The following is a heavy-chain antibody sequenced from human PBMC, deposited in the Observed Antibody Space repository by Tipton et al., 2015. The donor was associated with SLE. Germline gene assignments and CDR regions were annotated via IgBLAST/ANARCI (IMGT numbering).Heavy chain of an antibody. Sequence: GSLRLSCAASGVAFSNYEMNWVRQTPGKGLEWLAYISSSSTYIYYADSVKGRFTISRDIAKNSLYLQMNSLRAEDTAVYYCARDGYGSAWFDPWGQGALVTVSS. V-gene: IGHV3-48*03. CDR1: GVAFSNYE. J-gene: IGHJ5*02. D-gene: IGHD3-10*01. CDR3: ARDGYGSAWFDP. CDR2: ISSSSTYI.